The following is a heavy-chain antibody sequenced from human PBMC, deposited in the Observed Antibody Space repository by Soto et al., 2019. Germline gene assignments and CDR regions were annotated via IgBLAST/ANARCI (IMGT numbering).Heavy chain of an antibody. CDR1: GGSISSGDYY. D-gene: IGHD4-17*01. J-gene: IGHJ6*02. Sequence: SETLSLTCTVSGGSISSGDYYWSWIRQPPGKGLEWIGYIYYSGSTYYNPSLKSRVTISVDTSKNQFSLKLSSVTAADTAVYYCARVGDYTEYGMDVWGQGTTVTVSS. CDR2: IYYSGST. CDR3: ARVGDYTEYGMDV. V-gene: IGHV4-30-4*01.